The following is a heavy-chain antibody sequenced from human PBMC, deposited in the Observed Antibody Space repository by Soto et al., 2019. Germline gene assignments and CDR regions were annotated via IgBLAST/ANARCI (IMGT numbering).Heavy chain of an antibody. CDR3: ARDSYDFWSGYPGHYYYYYGMDV. V-gene: IGHV1-18*01. Sequence: GASVKVSCKASGYTFTSHGISWVRQAPGQGLEWMGWISAYNGNTNYAQKLQGRVTMTTDTSTSTAYMELRSLRSDDTAVYYCARDSYDFWSGYPGHYYYYYGMDVWGQGTTVTVSS. J-gene: IGHJ6*02. D-gene: IGHD3-3*01. CDR1: GYTFTSHG. CDR2: ISAYNGNT.